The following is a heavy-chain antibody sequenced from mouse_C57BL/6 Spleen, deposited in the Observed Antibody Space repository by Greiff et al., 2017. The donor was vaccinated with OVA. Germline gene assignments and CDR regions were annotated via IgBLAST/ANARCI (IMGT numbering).Heavy chain of an antibody. J-gene: IGHJ1*03. CDR1: GFTFSDYG. CDR3: AKGGYYYGSRHDWYFDV. D-gene: IGHD1-1*01. Sequence: DVKLVESGGGLVKPGGSLKLSCAASGFTFSDYGMHWVRQAPEKGLEWVAYISSGSSTIYYADTVKGRFTISRDNAKNTLFLQMTSLRSEDTAMYYCAKGGYYYGSRHDWYFDVWGTGTTVTVSS. CDR2: ISSGSSTI. V-gene: IGHV5-17*01.